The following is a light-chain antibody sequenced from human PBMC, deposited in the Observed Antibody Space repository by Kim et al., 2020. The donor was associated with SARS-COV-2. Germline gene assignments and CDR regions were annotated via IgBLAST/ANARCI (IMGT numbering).Light chain of an antibody. Sequence: DIQMTQSPSSVSASVGDTVTITCRASQGISSSLAWYQQKPGKAPRLLIFEASSLQIGVPSRFSGSGSGTEFTLTISSLQPEDFATYFCQQCNSVPYTFGQGTKLEI. J-gene: IGKJ2*01. CDR2: EAS. V-gene: IGKV1-12*01. CDR1: QGISSS. CDR3: QQCNSVPYT.